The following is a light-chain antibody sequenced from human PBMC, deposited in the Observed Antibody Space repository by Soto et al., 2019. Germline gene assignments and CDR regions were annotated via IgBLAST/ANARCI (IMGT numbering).Light chain of an antibody. CDR1: QSVSSN. CDR3: QQYNNWPRT. CDR2: GAS. Sequence: EIVMTQSPATLSVSPGERATLSCRASQSVSSNLAWYQQKPGQAPRLLIYGASTRATGIPARFSGSGSGTEWTLTISSLQSEDFAVYYCQQYNNWPRTFGQGTKVEIK. J-gene: IGKJ1*01. V-gene: IGKV3-15*01.